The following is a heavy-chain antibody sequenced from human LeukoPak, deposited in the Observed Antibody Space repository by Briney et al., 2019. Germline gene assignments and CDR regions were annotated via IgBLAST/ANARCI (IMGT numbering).Heavy chain of an antibody. CDR1: GYSISSGYY. CDR3: ARAYRGPYSNYADY. CDR2: IYHSGST. V-gene: IGHV4-38-2*02. J-gene: IGHJ4*02. Sequence: PSETLSLTCTVSGYSISSGYYWGWIRQPPGKGLEWIGSIYHSGSTYYNPSLKSRVTISVDTSKNQFSLKLSSVTAADTAVHYCARAYRGPYSNYADYWGQGTLVTVSS. D-gene: IGHD4-11*01.